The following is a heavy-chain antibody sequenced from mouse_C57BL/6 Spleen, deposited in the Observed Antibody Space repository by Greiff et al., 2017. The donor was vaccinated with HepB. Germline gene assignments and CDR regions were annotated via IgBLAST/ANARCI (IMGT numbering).Heavy chain of an antibody. CDR1: GYTFTSYT. Sequence: QVQLKESGAELARPGASVKMSCKASGYTFTSYTMHWVKQRPGQGLEWIGYINPSSGYTKYNQKFKDKATLTADKSSSTACMQLSSLTSEDSAVYYCAIIYDCYYDAMDYWGQGTSVTVSS. CDR2: INPSSGYT. D-gene: IGHD2-3*01. CDR3: AIIYDCYYDAMDY. J-gene: IGHJ4*01. V-gene: IGHV1-4*01.